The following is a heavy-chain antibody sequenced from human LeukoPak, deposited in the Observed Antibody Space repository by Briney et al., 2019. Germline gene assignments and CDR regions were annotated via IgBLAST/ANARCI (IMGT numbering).Heavy chain of an antibody. CDR2: VSAYNGVT. V-gene: IGHV1-18*01. CDR1: GYTFTAYA. J-gene: IGHJ4*02. CDR3: ARVDLAWDSSGYFRAANDY. Sequence: ASVKVSCKASGYTFTAYAIGWVRQAPGQGLEWMGWVSAYNGVTNYEQKFQGRVTMTTDTPTSTGYMELRSLTSDDTAVYYCARVDLAWDSSGYFRAANDYWGQGTLVIVSS. D-gene: IGHD3-22*01.